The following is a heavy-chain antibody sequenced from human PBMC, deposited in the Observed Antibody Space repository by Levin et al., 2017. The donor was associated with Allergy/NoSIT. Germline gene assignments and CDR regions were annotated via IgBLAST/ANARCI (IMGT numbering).Heavy chain of an antibody. Sequence: SETLSLTCTVSGGSISTFYWSWIRQSPGTGLESIGHIHYSGTTNFNPSLRSRVTMSIDASKKQIFLNLTSVPAADTAAYYCARVPRMATQNTWMNWYFEVWGRGTLVTVSS. V-gene: IGHV4-59*01. CDR3: ARVPRMATQNTWMNWYFEV. D-gene: IGHD1-20*01. CDR1: GGSISTFY. J-gene: IGHJ2*01. CDR2: IHYSGTT.